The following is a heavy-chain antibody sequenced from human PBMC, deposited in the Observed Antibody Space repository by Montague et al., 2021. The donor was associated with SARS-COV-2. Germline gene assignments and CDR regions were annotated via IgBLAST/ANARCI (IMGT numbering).Heavy chain of an antibody. CDR2: IYWDDDK. J-gene: IGHJ5*02. D-gene: IGHD4-17*01. Sequence: PALVKPTQTLTLTCTFSGFSLSTNGVGVGWIRQPPGKVLEWLALIYWDDDKRYSPSLKSRSTISKDTTKNEVVLTVANMDPVDTATYYCARYGDYGSWFDPWGQGTLVTVSS. CDR1: GFSLSTNGVG. CDR3: ARYGDYGSWFDP. V-gene: IGHV2-5*02.